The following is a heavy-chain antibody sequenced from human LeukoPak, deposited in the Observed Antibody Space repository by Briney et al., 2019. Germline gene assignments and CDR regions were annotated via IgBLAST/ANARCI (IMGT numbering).Heavy chain of an antibody. Sequence: GGSLRLSCAASGFTFSSYAMHWVRQAPGKGLEWVAVISYDGSNKYYADSVKGRFTISRDNSKNTLYLQMNSLRAEDTAVYYCARDWDTPIPWGRGTLVTVSS. CDR1: GFTFSSYA. CDR2: ISYDGSNK. J-gene: IGHJ5*02. V-gene: IGHV3-30-3*01. CDR3: ARDWDTPIP. D-gene: IGHD2-15*01.